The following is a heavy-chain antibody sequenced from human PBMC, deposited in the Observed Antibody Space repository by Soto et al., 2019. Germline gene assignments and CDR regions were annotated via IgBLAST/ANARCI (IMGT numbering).Heavy chain of an antibody. CDR1: GYTFIDYY. CDR2: INPNSGGT. D-gene: IGHD2-21*02. J-gene: IGHJ3*02. V-gene: IGHV1-2*04. Sequence: QVHLVQSGAEVKKPGASVRVSCKASGYTFIDYYIHWMRQAPGQGLEWMGWINPNSGGTTYAQNLQGWVTMTRDTSSSTAYMELSRLRSDDTAVYYCARTVTAIRGDAFDIWGQGTMVTVSS. CDR3: ARTVTAIRGDAFDI.